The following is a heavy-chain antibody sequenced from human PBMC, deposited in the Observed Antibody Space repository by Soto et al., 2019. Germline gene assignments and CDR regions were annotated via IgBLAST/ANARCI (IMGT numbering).Heavy chain of an antibody. Sequence: HPGGSLRLSCAASGFSFSNYGMHWVRQAPGKGLEWVAVIWYDGSNRYYADSVKGRFAISRDNSKNTLYLQMNSLSAEDTAMYYCARDLDILTGYSIPDYWGQGTLVTVSS. CDR2: IWYDGSNR. CDR1: GFSFSNYG. J-gene: IGHJ4*02. V-gene: IGHV3-33*01. D-gene: IGHD3-9*01. CDR3: ARDLDILTGYSIPDY.